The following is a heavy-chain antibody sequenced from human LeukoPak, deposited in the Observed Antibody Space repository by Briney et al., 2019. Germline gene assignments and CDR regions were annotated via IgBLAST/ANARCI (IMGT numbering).Heavy chain of an antibody. CDR3: AKPQVGSGSYYQNNWFDS. J-gene: IGHJ5*01. D-gene: IGHD3-10*01. CDR2: ISGSTGNT. Sequence: PGGSLRLSCAASGFTFSSYAMSWVRQAPGKGLEWVSAISGSTGNTYYADSVKGRFTISRDNSKNTLYLQMNSLRAEDTAVYYCAKPQVGSGSYYQNNWFDSWGQGTLVTVSS. V-gene: IGHV3-23*01. CDR1: GFTFSSYA.